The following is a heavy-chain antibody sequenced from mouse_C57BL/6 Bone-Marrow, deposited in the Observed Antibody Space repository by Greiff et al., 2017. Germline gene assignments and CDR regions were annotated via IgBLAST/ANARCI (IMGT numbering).Heavy chain of an antibody. D-gene: IGHD2-2*01. CDR1: GFTFSSYA. CDR3: AREPMGYGDY. CDR2: ISDGGSYT. Sequence: EVQLQESGGGLVTPGGSLKLSCAASGFTFSSYAMSWVRQTPEKRLEWVATISDGGSYTYYPDNVKGRFTISRDNAKNNLYLQLSHLKSEDTAMYYCAREPMGYGDYWGQGTTLTVSS. V-gene: IGHV5-4*01. J-gene: IGHJ2*01.